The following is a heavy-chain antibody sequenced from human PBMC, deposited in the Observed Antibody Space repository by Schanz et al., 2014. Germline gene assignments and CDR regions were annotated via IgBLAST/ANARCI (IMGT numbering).Heavy chain of an antibody. Sequence: EVQLLESGGGLVQPGGSLRLSCAASGFTFSTSAMSWVRQVPGKGLEWVSAILGLASTTYYADSVKGRFTISRDNSKSTLYVEMNSLRVEDTAVYYCAASSGWHPSTDYWGQGTLVTVSS. CDR3: AASSGWHPSTDY. J-gene: IGHJ4*02. D-gene: IGHD6-19*01. CDR1: GFTFSTSA. CDR2: ILGLASTT. V-gene: IGHV3-23*01.